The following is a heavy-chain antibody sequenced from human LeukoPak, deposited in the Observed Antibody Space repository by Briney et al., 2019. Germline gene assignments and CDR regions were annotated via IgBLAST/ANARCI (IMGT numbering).Heavy chain of an antibody. CDR1: GFTFSSYE. CDR3: ARDGIAGYDAFDI. CDR2: ISSSSSYI. V-gene: IGHV3-21*01. J-gene: IGHJ3*02. Sequence: GGSLRLSCAASGFTFSSYEMNWVRQAPGKGLEWVSSISSSSSYIYYADSVKGRFTISRDNAKNSLYLQMNSLRAEDTAVYYCARDGIAGYDAFDIWGQGTMVTVSS. D-gene: IGHD6-13*01.